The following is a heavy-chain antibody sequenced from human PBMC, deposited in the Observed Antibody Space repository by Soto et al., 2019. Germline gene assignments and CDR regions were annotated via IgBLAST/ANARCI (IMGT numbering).Heavy chain of an antibody. V-gene: IGHV4-31*03. J-gene: IGHJ5*02. Sequence: PSETLSLTCTVSCGSISSGGYYWSWIRQHPGKGLEWIGYIYYSGSTYYNPSLKSRVTISVDTSKNQFSLKLSSVTAADTAVYYCAREVGPNWFDPWGQGTLVTVSS. CDR3: AREVGPNWFDP. CDR1: CGSISSGGYY. D-gene: IGHD2-2*01. CDR2: IYYSGST.